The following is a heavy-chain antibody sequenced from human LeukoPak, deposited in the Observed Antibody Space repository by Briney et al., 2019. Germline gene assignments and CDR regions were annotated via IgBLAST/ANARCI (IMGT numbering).Heavy chain of an antibody. Sequence: GGSLRLSCAASGFTFSSYNMNWVRQAPGKGLEWVSSITSGSSYIYYAASVKGRFTISRDNAENSLYLQMNSLRAEDTAVYYCARDPYSGSYGNYYYYFMDVWGKGTTVTISS. J-gene: IGHJ6*03. CDR3: ARDPYSGSYGNYYYYFMDV. CDR1: GFTFSSYN. CDR2: ITSGSSYI. D-gene: IGHD1-26*01. V-gene: IGHV3-21*01.